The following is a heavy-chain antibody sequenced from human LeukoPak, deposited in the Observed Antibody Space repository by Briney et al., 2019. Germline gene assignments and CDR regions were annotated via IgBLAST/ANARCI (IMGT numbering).Heavy chain of an antibody. CDR1: GFTFSSYA. J-gene: IGHJ4*02. V-gene: IGHV3-9*01. Sequence: GGSLRLSCAASGFTFSSYAIHWVRRAPGKGLEWVSGISWNSANIAYMDSVKGRFTISRDSAKKPLYLQMNSLRPEDTALYYCAKVRSAFRFGDIGLDSWGQGTLVTVSS. D-gene: IGHD3-10*01. CDR2: ISWNSANI. CDR3: AKVRSAFRFGDIGLDS.